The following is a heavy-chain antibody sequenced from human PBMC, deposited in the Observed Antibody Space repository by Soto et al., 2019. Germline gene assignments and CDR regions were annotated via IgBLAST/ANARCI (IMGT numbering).Heavy chain of an antibody. J-gene: IGHJ6*02. D-gene: IGHD3-22*01. CDR2: IYHSGST. CDR1: GGSISSSNW. V-gene: IGHV4-4*02. Sequence: SETLSLTCAVSGGSISSSNWWSWVRQPPGKGLEWIGEIYHSGSTNYNPSLKSRVTISVDKSKNQFSLKLSSVTAADTAVYYCARAATSPDSSGYYGYYYYYYGMDVWGQGTTVTV. CDR3: ARAATSPDSSGYYGYYYYYYGMDV.